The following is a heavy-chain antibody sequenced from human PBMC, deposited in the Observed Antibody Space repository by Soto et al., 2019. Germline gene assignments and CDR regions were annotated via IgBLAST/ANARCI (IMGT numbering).Heavy chain of an antibody. D-gene: IGHD3-22*01. V-gene: IGHV1-3*01. CDR3: ARDFGYYDKAQH. Sequence: GASVKVSCKASGYTFTSYAMHWVRQAPGQRLEWMGWINAGNGNTKYSQKFQGRVTITADESTSTAYMELSSLRSEDTAVYYCARDFGYYDKAQHWGQGTLVTVSS. CDR2: INAGNGNT. J-gene: IGHJ1*01. CDR1: GYTFTSYA.